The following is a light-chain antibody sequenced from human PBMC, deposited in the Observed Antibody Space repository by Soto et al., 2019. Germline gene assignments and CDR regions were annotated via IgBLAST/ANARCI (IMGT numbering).Light chain of an antibody. CDR3: ATWDDTLNRLV. J-gene: IGLJ3*02. Sequence: QAVVTQPPSASGTPGQRVTVSCSGTSFNIGDNPVNWFQQFPGTAPKLLIYSDNQRPSGVADRFSGSKSGTSASLSISGLQCEDEDEYYCATWDDTLNRLVFGGRTKLTVL. CDR1: SFNIGDNP. V-gene: IGLV1-44*01. CDR2: SDN.